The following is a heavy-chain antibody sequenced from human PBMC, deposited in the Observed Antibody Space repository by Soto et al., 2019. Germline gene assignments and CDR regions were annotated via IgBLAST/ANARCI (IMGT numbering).Heavy chain of an antibody. Sequence: SETVSLTCTVSGGSISSYYWSWIRQPPGKGLEWIGYIYYSGSTNYNPSLKSRVTISVDTSKNQFSLKLSSVTAADTAVYYCARVVVPASSGNDYWGQGTLVTVSS. CDR1: GGSISSYY. V-gene: IGHV4-59*08. D-gene: IGHD2-2*01. CDR3: ARVVVPASSGNDY. J-gene: IGHJ4*02. CDR2: IYYSGST.